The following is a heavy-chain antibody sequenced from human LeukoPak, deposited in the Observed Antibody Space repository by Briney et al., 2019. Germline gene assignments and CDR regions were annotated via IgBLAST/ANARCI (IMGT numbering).Heavy chain of an antibody. V-gene: IGHV1-18*01. Sequence: GASVKVSCKASGYTFTSYGISWVRQAPGQGLEWMGWISAYNGNTNYAQKLQGRVTMTTDTSTSTAYMELRSLRSDDTAVYYCASQGYGLRGDYVMDYWGQGTLVTVSS. CDR2: ISAYNGNT. CDR3: ASQGYGLRGDYVMDY. J-gene: IGHJ4*02. D-gene: IGHD4-17*01. CDR1: GYTFTSYG.